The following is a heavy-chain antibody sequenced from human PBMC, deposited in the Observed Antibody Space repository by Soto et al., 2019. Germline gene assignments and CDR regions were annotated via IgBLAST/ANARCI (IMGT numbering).Heavy chain of an antibody. Sequence: PSETLSLTCTVSGGSISSGGYYWSWIRQHPGKGLEWIGYIYYSGSTYYNPSLKSRVTISIDTSKNQFSLKLTSVTAAETAVYYCARGIEVADVNWFDPWGQGTLVTVSS. J-gene: IGHJ5*02. V-gene: IGHV4-31*03. CDR3: ARGIEVADVNWFDP. D-gene: IGHD6-19*01. CDR2: IYYSGST. CDR1: GGSISSGGYY.